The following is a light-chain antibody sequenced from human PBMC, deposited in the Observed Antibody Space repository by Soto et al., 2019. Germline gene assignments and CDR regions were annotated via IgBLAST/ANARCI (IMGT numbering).Light chain of an antibody. CDR2: WAS. V-gene: IGKV4-1*01. J-gene: IGKJ4*01. Sequence: DIAMTQSPDSLAVSLGERATVNCKSSQSVLYRSDNNNYLAWYQQKPGQPPKLLIYWASTRESGVPDRFSGSGSGTDFTLTISSLQAEDVAVYYCQQYYDTPLSFGGGTKVDIK. CDR1: QSVLYRSDNNNY. CDR3: QQYYDTPLS.